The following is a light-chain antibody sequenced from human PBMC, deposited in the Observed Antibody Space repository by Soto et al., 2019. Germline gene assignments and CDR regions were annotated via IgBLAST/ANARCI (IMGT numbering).Light chain of an antibody. CDR2: AAS. CDR3: QQYGNSLHR. J-gene: IGKJ1*01. CDR1: QSVSSN. Sequence: QGPGALSLSPGERATLSCRASQSVSSNLAWYQQKLGQAPRLLIYAASSRATGIPDRFSGSGSGTDFTLTISRLEHEDFAVYYCQQYGNSLHRFGQRTKVDIK. V-gene: IGKV3-20*01.